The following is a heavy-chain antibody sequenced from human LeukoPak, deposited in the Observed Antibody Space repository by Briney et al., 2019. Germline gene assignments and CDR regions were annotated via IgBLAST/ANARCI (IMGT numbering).Heavy chain of an antibody. Sequence: GGALTLSCASSGFTFSSYWMSWVRQAPAKGLVWVSRLNSDGSSTNYADSVKGRFTISRDNAKDTLYLQMNSLRDEDTAVFYCARSRYDYIWGIDYWGQGTLVTISS. CDR3: ARSRYDYIWGIDY. J-gene: IGHJ4*02. CDR2: LNSDGSST. D-gene: IGHD3-16*01. CDR1: GFTFSSYW. V-gene: IGHV3-74*01.